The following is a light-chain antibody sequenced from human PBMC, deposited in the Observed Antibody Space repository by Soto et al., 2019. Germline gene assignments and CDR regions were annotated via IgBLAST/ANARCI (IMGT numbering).Light chain of an antibody. CDR1: HDIGNS. CDR3: QQFDDVPLS. CDR2: DAY. J-gene: IGKJ3*01. V-gene: IGKV1-33*01. Sequence: DIQLTQSPSSLSAFVGDRVTLTCQASHDIGNSLNWYQHKPGKAPKLVIYDAYNLETGVPSRFSGSGSGTEFTFTISSLQPEDIATYFCQQFDDVPLSFGPGTKVDIK.